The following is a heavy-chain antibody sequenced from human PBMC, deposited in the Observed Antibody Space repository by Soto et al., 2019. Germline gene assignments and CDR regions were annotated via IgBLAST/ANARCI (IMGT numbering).Heavy chain of an antibody. D-gene: IGHD3-9*01. V-gene: IGHV4-4*02. J-gene: IGHJ3*01. CDR2: ISHSGTS. CDR1: GGSISISHW. Sequence: QVQLQESGPGLVKPSGTLSLTCAVSGGSISISHWWTWVRQSPGKGLEYIGEISHSGTSNSNPSLKSRVTLSVDKSKNHFSLTLTSVTSADTAVYYCTRVVLTITRGAFNAWGQGTLVIVSS. CDR3: TRVVLTITRGAFNA.